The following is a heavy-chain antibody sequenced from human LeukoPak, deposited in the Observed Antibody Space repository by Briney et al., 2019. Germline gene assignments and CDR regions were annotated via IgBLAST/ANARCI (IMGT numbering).Heavy chain of an antibody. J-gene: IGHJ6*03. CDR1: GGSISSYY. CDR2: IYYSGST. Sequence: SETLSLTRTVSGGSISSYYWSWIRQPPGKGLEWIGYIYYSGSTNYNPSLKSRVTISVDTSKNQFSLKLSSVTAADTAVYYCARWSGSVTARNYYYYMDVWGEGTTVTVSS. CDR3: ARWSGSVTARNYYYYMDV. V-gene: IGHV4-59*08. D-gene: IGHD6-6*01.